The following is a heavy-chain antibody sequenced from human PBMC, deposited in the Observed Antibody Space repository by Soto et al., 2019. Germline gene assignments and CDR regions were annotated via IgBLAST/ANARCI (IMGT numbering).Heavy chain of an antibody. D-gene: IGHD6-19*01. J-gene: IGHJ4*02. CDR1: GFTFSSYG. CDR3: AKGYSSGWYYFDY. V-gene: IGHV3-30*02. Sequence: GGSLRLSCAASGFTFSSYGTHWVRQAPGKGLEWVAVIWYDGSNKYYADSVKGRFTISRDNSKNTLYLQMNSLRAEDTAVYYCAKGYSSGWYYFDYWGQGTLVTVSS. CDR2: IWYDGSNK.